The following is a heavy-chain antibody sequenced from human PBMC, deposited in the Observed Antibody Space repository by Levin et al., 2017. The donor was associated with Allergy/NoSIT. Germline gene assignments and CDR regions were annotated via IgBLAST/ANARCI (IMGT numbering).Heavy chain of an antibody. CDR2: IYSSGSY. V-gene: IGHV4-61*08. CDR1: GGSITSGGYY. Sequence: SETLSLTCTVSGGSITSGGYYWSWIRQRPGKGLEWLGYIYSSGSYNYSPSLWSRVTMSVYASKNQLSLKLTSVTAADTAVYFCTSFLELSYCDQQYYAGMDVWGQGTTVTVSS. J-gene: IGHJ6*02. CDR3: TSFLELSYCDQQYYAGMDV. D-gene: IGHD3-16*02.